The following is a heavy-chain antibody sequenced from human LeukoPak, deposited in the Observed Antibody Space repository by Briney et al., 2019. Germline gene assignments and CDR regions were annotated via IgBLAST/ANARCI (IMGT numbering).Heavy chain of an antibody. CDR2: ISSSSSYI. CDR1: GFTFSSYS. Sequence: PGGSLRLSCAASGFTFSSYSMNWVRQAPGKGLEWVSSISSSSSYIYYADSVKGRFTISRDNAKNSLYLQMNSLRAEDTAVYYCARSSGDTMIVVVINDAFDIWGQGTMVTVSS. CDR3: ARSSGDTMIVVVINDAFDI. V-gene: IGHV3-21*01. J-gene: IGHJ3*02. D-gene: IGHD3-22*01.